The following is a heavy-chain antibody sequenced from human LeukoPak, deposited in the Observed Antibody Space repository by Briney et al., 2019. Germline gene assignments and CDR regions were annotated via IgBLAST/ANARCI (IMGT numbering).Heavy chain of an antibody. J-gene: IGHJ4*02. CDR1: GGTFSSYT. CDR3: ARGIAAAGPPEY. Sequence: SVKVSCKASGGTFSSYTIGWVRQAPGQGLEWTGRIIPILGIANYAQKFQGRVTITADKSTSTAYMELSSLRSEDTAVYYCARGIAAAGPPEYWGQGTLVTVSS. CDR2: IIPILGIA. D-gene: IGHD6-13*01. V-gene: IGHV1-69*02.